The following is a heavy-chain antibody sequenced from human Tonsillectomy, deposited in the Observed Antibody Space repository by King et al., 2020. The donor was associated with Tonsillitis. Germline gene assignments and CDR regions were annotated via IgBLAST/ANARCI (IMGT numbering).Heavy chain of an antibody. V-gene: IGHV1-69*01. J-gene: IGHJ4*02. CDR1: GGTFSSYA. D-gene: IGHD5-18*01. Sequence: QLVQSGAEVKKPGSSVKVYCKASGGTFSSYAISWVRQAPGQGLEWMGGIIPIFGTANYAQKFQGRVTITADESTSTAYMELSSLRSEDTALYYCSRGFLDTSSPPLFDYWGQGTLVTVSS. CDR3: SRGFLDTSSPPLFDY. CDR2: IIPIFGTA.